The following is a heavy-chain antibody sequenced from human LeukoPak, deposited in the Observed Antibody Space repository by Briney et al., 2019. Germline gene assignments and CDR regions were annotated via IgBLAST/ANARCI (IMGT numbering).Heavy chain of an antibody. J-gene: IGHJ4*02. CDR2: IKQDGSEK. Sequence: GGSLRLSCAASGFTFSRYWMTWVRQAPGKGLEWVANIKQDGSEKYYVDSVKGRFTISRDNAKNSLYLHMNSLRAEDTAVYYCARSTYGGYRGYFDYWGQGTLVTVSS. D-gene: IGHD4-23*01. CDR1: GFTFSRYW. CDR3: ARSTYGGYRGYFDY. V-gene: IGHV3-7*01.